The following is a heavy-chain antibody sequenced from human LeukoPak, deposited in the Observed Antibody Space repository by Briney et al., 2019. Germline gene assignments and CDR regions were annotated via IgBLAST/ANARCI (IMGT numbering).Heavy chain of an antibody. J-gene: IGHJ4*02. Sequence: GGSLRLSCAASGITFSNYWMHWVRQAPGKGLVWVSHINMIGSHTTYADSVKGRFTISRDNAKSTVFLQMNSLRAEDTAVYSCATDDYRGLGYWGPGTLVTVSS. D-gene: IGHD4-11*01. CDR1: GITFSNYW. CDR3: ATDDYRGLGY. CDR2: INMIGSHT. V-gene: IGHV3-74*01.